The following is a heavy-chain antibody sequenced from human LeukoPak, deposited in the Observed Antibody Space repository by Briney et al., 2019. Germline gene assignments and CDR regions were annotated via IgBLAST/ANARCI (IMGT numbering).Heavy chain of an antibody. CDR2: IIPILGIA. CDR3: ARGGVDTAMAYDY. CDR1: GGTFSSYA. Sequence: EASVKVSCKASGGTFSSYAISWVRQAPGQGLEWMGRIIPILGIANYAQKFQGRVTITADKSTSTAYMELSSLRSEDTVVYYCARGGVDTAMAYDYWGQGTLVTVSS. V-gene: IGHV1-69*04. D-gene: IGHD5-18*01. J-gene: IGHJ4*02.